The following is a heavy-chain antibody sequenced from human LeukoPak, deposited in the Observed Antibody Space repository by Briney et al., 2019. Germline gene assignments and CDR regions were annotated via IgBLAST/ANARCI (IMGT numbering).Heavy chain of an antibody. Sequence: GASVKVSCKASAYTFTGFYMHWLRQAPGQGLEWMGWISPNSGGTNYAQRFQGRVTMTRDTSIRTAYMELSRLRSDDTAVYYCARDQRALLRYFDWSFDPWGQGTLVTVSS. CDR3: ARDQRALLRYFDWSFDP. V-gene: IGHV1-2*02. CDR2: ISPNSGGT. J-gene: IGHJ5*02. D-gene: IGHD3-9*01. CDR1: AYTFTGFY.